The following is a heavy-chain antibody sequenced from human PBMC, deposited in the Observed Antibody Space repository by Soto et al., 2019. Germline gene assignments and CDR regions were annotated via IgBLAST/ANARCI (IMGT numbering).Heavy chain of an antibody. J-gene: IGHJ6*02. Sequence: EVQLVESGGGLVQPGGSLRLSCGASGFTFRTYWLSWVRQVPGKGLEWVANINQDGSEKNYVDSVKGRFTISRDNAKNALYLQRSGLRAEDTALYYCARDGTPSWYNYDYHGMDVWGQGTTVTVSS. CDR1: GFTFRTYW. CDR3: ARDGTPSWYNYDYHGMDV. CDR2: INQDGSEK. D-gene: IGHD1-1*01. V-gene: IGHV3-7*05.